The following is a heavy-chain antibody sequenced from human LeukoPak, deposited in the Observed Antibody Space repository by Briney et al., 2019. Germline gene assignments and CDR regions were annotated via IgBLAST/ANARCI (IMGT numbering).Heavy chain of an antibody. D-gene: IGHD6-19*01. Sequence: ASVKVACKASGYTFASYDINWERQATGQGREWMGWMNPNSGNTGYAQKFQGRVTMTRNTSISTAYMELSSLRSEDTAVYYCARGDFIAVAGTDYYYGMDVWGQGTTVTVSS. J-gene: IGHJ6*02. CDR3: ARGDFIAVAGTDYYYGMDV. CDR2: MNPNSGNT. CDR1: GYTFASYD. V-gene: IGHV1-8*01.